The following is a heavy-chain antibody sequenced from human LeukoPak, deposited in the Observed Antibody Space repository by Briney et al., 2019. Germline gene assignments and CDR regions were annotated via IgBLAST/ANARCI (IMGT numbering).Heavy chain of an antibody. Sequence: NPSETLSLTCTAAGDSISSYYWSWIRQPAGKGLGWIGRIYASGSTNYTPSLKSRVTMSLDTSKNQFSLNLSSVTAADTAVYYCARKALPGNWFDPWGQGTLVTVSS. CDR1: GDSISSYY. V-gene: IGHV4-4*07. CDR2: IYASGST. J-gene: IGHJ5*02. CDR3: ARKALPGNWFDP.